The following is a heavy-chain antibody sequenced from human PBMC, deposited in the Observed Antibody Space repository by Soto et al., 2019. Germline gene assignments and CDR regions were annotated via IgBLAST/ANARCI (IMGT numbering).Heavy chain of an antibody. D-gene: IGHD3-10*01. CDR3: VRDLDGSGSYYTDY. J-gene: IGHJ4*02. V-gene: IGHV1-18*04. CDR2: ISPYTGKT. CDR1: GYIFLTYG. Sequence: ASVKVSCKASGYIFLTYGHSWVRQAPGQGLEWMGWISPYTGKTTYAQKFQGRLTMTTDTSKSTVYMQLRSIRSDAKAVYYCVRDLDGSGSYYTDYWGRGTLVTV.